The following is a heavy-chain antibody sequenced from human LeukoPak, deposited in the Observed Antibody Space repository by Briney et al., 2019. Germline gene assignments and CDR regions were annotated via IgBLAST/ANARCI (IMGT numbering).Heavy chain of an antibody. Sequence: GASVKVSCKASGYTFTSYGISWVRQAPGQGLEWMGWICAYNGNTNYAQKFQGRVTMTTDTSTSTAYMELSSLRSEDTAVYYCASPRPNYCGGDCSRFDYWGQGTLVTVSS. CDR1: GYTFTSYG. J-gene: IGHJ4*02. CDR2: ICAYNGNT. D-gene: IGHD2-21*02. V-gene: IGHV1-18*01. CDR3: ASPRPNYCGGDCSRFDY.